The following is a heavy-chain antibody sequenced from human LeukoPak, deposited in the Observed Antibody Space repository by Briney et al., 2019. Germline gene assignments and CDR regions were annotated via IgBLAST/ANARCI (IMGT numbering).Heavy chain of an antibody. D-gene: IGHD5-18*01. CDR3: ARGSEELYSNVVRGYYYYMDV. CDR2: IYSGGST. J-gene: IGHJ6*03. Sequence: PGGSLRLSCAASGFTVSSNYMSWVRQAPGKGLEWVSVIYSGGSTYYADSVKGRFTISRDNSKNTLYLQMNSLRAEDTAVYYCARGSEELYSNVVRGYYYYMDVWGKGTTVTVSS. CDR1: GFTVSSNY. V-gene: IGHV3-53*01.